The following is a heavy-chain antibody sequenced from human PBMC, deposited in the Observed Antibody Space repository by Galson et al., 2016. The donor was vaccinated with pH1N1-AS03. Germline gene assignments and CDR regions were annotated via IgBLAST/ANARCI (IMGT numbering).Heavy chain of an antibody. J-gene: IGHJ4*02. Sequence: SLRLSCAASGFAFSRYWMSWVRQAPGKGLEWVANLNPDGDYKQYVDPVKGRFTISRDNTRNSLYLQMNSLRVEETAIYYCGPNPEYGEGAYWGQGALVTVSS. CDR1: GFAFSRYW. V-gene: IGHV3-7*01. CDR3: GPNPEYGEGAY. CDR2: LNPDGDYK. D-gene: IGHD4-17*01.